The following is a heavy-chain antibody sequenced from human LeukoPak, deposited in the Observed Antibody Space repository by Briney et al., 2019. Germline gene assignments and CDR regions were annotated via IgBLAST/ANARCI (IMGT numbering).Heavy chain of an antibody. D-gene: IGHD3-16*02. CDR1: GYTFTSYY. V-gene: IGHV1-46*01. CDR2: INPSGGST. J-gene: IGHJ5*02. CDR3: AGVESYDYVWGSYRPNWFDP. Sequence: GASVKVSCKASGYTFTSYYMHWVRQAPGQGLEWMGIINPSGGSTSYAQKFQGRVTMTRNTSISTAYMELSSLRSEDTAVYYCAGVESYDYVWGSYRPNWFDPWGQGTLVTVSS.